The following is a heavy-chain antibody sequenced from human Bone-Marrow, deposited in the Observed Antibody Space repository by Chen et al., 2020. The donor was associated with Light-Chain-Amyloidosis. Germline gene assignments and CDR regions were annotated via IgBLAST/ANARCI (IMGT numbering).Heavy chain of an antibody. V-gene: IGHV1-24*01. J-gene: IGHJ3*02. CDR3: STRWDAFDI. CDR1: GDTLTELS. D-gene: IGHD6-13*01. CDR2: SEHEYDKT. Sequence: QVQLVQSGAEVKRPGASVKVSCKVSGDTLTELSVHWVRQPPGKGREWVGGSEHEYDKTIYPQKVEVRVPKTGDTSTDTAYVEWRSLTSDATAVYFCSTRWDAFDIWGKGTLVTVSS.